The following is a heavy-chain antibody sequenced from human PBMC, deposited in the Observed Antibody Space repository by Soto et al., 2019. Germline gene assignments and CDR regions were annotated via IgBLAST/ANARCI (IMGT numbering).Heavy chain of an antibody. CDR2: ITPILGSA. V-gene: IGHV1-69*01. Sequence: HVQLVQSGAEVRKPGSSVTISCKASGGPFSRYTFTWVRQAPGQGLEWMGGITPILGSANYAQKFQGRVIITADETTTTVKMQLSSLRSEDTAVFYCARPVASLGPTADSYHGMHAWGQGTSVIVSS. D-gene: IGHD3-16*01. CDR3: ARPVASLGPTADSYHGMHA. CDR1: GGPFSRYT. J-gene: IGHJ6*02.